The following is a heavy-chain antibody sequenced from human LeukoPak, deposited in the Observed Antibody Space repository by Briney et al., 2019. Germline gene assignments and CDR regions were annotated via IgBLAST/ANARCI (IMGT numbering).Heavy chain of an antibody. CDR3: AGFGYYPY. V-gene: IGHV3-69-1*01. J-gene: IGHJ4*02. CDR1: GFTLSTYD. Sequence: GGSLRLSCAASGFTLSTYDMHWVRQAPGKGLEWVSYFGISVTIIYAESVKGRFTISRDSAKNSLYLEMNSLRVDDTAVYYCAGFGYYPYWGQGTPVTVSS. D-gene: IGHD3-22*01. CDR2: FGISVTI.